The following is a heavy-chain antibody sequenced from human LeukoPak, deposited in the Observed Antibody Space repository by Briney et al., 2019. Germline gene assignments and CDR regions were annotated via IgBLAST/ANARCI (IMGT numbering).Heavy chain of an antibody. CDR2: IIPILGIA. CDR3: ARDTDGTVTTQ. D-gene: IGHD4-17*01. V-gene: IGHV1-69*04. J-gene: IGHJ4*02. CDR1: GGTFSSYA. Sequence: GASVKASCKASGGTFSSYAISWVRQAPGQGLEWMGRIIPILGIANYAQKFQGRVTITADKSTSTAYMELSSLRSEDTAVYYCARDTDGTVTTQWGQGTLVTVSS.